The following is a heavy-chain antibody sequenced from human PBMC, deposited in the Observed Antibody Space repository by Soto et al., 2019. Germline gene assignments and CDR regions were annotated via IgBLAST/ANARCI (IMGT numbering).Heavy chain of an antibody. CDR2: IVVGSGNT. Sequence: QMQLVQSGPEVKKPGTSVKVSCKASGFTFTSSAVQWVRQARGQRLEWIGWIVVGSGNTNYAQKFQERVTITRDMSTSTAYMELSSLRSEDTAVYYCAAVPTSSWYPRSDYWGQGTLVTVSS. CDR3: AAVPTSSWYPRSDY. J-gene: IGHJ4*02. V-gene: IGHV1-58*01. D-gene: IGHD6-13*01. CDR1: GFTFTSSA.